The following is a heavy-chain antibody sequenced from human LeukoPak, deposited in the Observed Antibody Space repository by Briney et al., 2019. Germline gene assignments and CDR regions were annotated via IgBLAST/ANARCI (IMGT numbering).Heavy chain of an antibody. CDR1: GFTFTTYG. D-gene: IGHD6-13*01. J-gene: IGHJ6*04. Sequence: GGSLRLPCATSGFTFTTYGFHWVRQAPGKGLEWVAVIWYDGSNKYYADSVKGRFTISRDNSKNTLYLQMNSLRAEDTAVYYCAREVAAGLDYYYGMDVWGKGTTVTVSS. V-gene: IGHV3-33*01. CDR2: IWYDGSNK. CDR3: AREVAAGLDYYYGMDV.